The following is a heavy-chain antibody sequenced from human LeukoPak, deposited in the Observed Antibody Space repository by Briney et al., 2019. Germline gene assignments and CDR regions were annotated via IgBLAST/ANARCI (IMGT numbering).Heavy chain of an antibody. Sequence: GESLKISCKGSGYSFTSYWIGWVRQMLGKGLEWMGIIYPGDSDTRYSPSFQGQVTISADKSISTAYLQWSSLKASDTAMYYCATSQIYDSSGYQPKYFDYWGQGTLVTVSS. D-gene: IGHD3-22*01. CDR1: GYSFTSYW. J-gene: IGHJ4*02. V-gene: IGHV5-51*01. CDR2: IYPGDSDT. CDR3: ATSQIYDSSGYQPKYFDY.